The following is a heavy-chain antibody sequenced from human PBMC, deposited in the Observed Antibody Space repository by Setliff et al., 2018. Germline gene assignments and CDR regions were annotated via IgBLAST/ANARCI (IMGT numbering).Heavy chain of an antibody. J-gene: IGHJ4*02. CDR2: VYYRGDT. Sequence: SETLSLTCSVSGGSISNSDYYWDWIRQPPGKGLEWIGRVYYRGDTYYNASLKGRLTISVDTAQNQFSLKLTSVTAADTAVYFCVRVPAFGGIVGTHGVDYWGQGTLVTVSS. CDR3: VRVPAFGGIVGTHGVDY. D-gene: IGHD2-21*01. V-gene: IGHV4-39*07. CDR1: GGSISNSDYY.